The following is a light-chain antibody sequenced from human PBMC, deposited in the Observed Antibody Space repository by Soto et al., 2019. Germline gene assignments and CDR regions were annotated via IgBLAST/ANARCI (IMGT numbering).Light chain of an antibody. V-gene: IGLV2-14*03. CDR3: SSYTSGSTRVV. J-gene: IGLJ2*01. CDR2: DVS. CDR1: GSDVGGYNY. Sequence: QSVLTQPASVSGSPGQSITISCTGTGSDVGGYNYVSWYQQHPGKAPKVMIYDVSKRPSGMSNRFSGSKSGNTASLTISGLQIEDEADYYCSSYTSGSTRVVFGGGTKLTVL.